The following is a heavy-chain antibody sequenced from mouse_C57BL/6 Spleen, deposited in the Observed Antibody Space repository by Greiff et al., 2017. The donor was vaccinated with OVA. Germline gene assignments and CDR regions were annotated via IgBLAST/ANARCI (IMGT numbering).Heavy chain of an antibody. CDR1: GYSITSGYY. J-gene: IGHJ4*01. D-gene: IGHD2-2*01. CDR3: AREGYYDAMDY. V-gene: IGHV3-6*01. CDR2: ISYDGSN. Sequence: EVQLQESGPGLVKPSQSLSLTCSVTGYSITSGYYWNWLRQFPGNKLEWMGYISYDGSNNYNPSLKNRISITRDASKNQFFLKLNSVTTEDTATYYCAREGYYDAMDYWGQGTSVTVSS.